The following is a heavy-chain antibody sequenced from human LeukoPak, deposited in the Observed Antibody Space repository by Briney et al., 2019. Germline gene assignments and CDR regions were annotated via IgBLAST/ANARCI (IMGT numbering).Heavy chain of an antibody. D-gene: IGHD5-24*01. CDR3: AKDRRGDYYYYMDV. CDR2: IRYDGGKK. J-gene: IGHJ6*03. Sequence: GGSLRLSCAASGFTFSSYGMHSVRQAPGKGLEWVAFIRYDGGKKYYANSVKGRFTISRDNSKNTLYLQMNSLRAEDTAVYYCAKDRRGDYYYYMDVWGKGTTVTVSS. V-gene: IGHV3-30*02. CDR1: GFTFSSYG.